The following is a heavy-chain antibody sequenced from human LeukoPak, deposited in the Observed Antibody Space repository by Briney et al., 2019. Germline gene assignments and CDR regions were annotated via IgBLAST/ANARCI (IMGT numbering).Heavy chain of an antibody. J-gene: IGHJ1*01. Sequence: PGGSLRLSCAASGFTFTSYWMHWVRQAPGKGLVGVSRINSDGSATTYADSGKGRFTISRDNAKNTLYLQMNSLRTEDTALYYCARDPRYDGNSFRYFQHWGQGTLVTVSS. CDR3: ARDPRYDGNSFRYFQH. V-gene: IGHV3-74*01. CDR2: INSDGSAT. CDR1: GFTFTSYW. D-gene: IGHD4-23*01.